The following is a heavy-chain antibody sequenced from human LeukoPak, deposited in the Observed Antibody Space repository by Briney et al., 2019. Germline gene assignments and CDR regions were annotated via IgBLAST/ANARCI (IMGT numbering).Heavy chain of an antibody. J-gene: IGHJ3*02. Sequence: SETLSLTCTVSGGSISSSSYYWGWIRQPPGKGLEWIGSIYYSGSTYYNPSLKSRVTISVDTSKNQFSLKLSSVTAADTAVYYCARDNVIGAAAGLDIWGQGTMVTVSS. V-gene: IGHV4-39*07. CDR2: IYYSGST. D-gene: IGHD6-13*01. CDR3: ARDNVIGAAAGLDI. CDR1: GGSISSSSYY.